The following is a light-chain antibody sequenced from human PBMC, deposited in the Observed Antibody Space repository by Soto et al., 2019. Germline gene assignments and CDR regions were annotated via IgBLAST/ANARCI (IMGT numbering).Light chain of an antibody. CDR2: GAS. CDR3: QQYGSSPPLT. J-gene: IGKJ4*01. V-gene: IGKV3-20*01. Sequence: EIVLTQSPGTLSLSPGERATLSCRASQSVSSNYLAWYQQKPGQAPRLLIYGASSRATGVPDRFSGSGSGTDFTITISKLEPEDFALYYCQQYGSSPPLTFGGGTKVEIK. CDR1: QSVSSNY.